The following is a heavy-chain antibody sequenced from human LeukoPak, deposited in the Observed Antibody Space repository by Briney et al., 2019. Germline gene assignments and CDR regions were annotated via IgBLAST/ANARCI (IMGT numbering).Heavy chain of an antibody. Sequence: SETLSLTCAVYGGSFSGYYRSWIRQPPGKGLERIGEINHSGSTNYNPSLKSRVTISVDTSKNQFSLKLSSVTAADTAVYYCASSPLVLRFDPWGQGTLVTVSS. J-gene: IGHJ5*02. CDR1: GGSFSGYY. D-gene: IGHD3-16*02. CDR2: INHSGST. V-gene: IGHV4-34*01. CDR3: ASSPLVLRFDP.